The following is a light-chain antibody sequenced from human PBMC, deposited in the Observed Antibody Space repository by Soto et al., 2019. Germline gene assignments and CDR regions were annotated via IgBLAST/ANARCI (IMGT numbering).Light chain of an antibody. V-gene: IGKV1-39*01. Sequence: DIPMTQSPSSLSASVGDRVTITCRASQSISSYLNWYQQKPGKAPKLLIYAASSLQSGVPSRFSGSGSGTDFTLTISSLQPEDFATYYCQRSYSTPWTLGQGTKVEIK. J-gene: IGKJ1*01. CDR2: AAS. CDR1: QSISSY. CDR3: QRSYSTPWT.